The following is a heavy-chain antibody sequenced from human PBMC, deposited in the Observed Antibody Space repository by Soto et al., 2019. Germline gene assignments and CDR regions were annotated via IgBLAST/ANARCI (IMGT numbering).Heavy chain of an antibody. CDR2: ISGSGGST. J-gene: IGHJ5*02. Sequence: PGGSLRLSCAASGFTFNNYAMNWVRQAPGKGLEWVSAISGSGGSTNYADSVKGRFTISRDNSKNTLYLQMNTLRAEDTAVYYCAKDGGDFWSGYSRLNYFDLWGQGTLVTVSS. D-gene: IGHD3-3*01. CDR1: GFTFNNYA. CDR3: AKDGGDFWSGYSRLNYFDL. V-gene: IGHV3-23*01.